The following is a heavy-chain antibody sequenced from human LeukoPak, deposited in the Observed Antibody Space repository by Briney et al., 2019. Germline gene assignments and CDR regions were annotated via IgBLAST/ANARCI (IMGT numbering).Heavy chain of an antibody. CDR1: GGSISSYY. D-gene: IGHD6-6*01. CDR2: IYYSGST. V-gene: IGHV4-59*01. J-gene: IGHJ4*02. Sequence: SETLSLTCTVSGGSISSYYWSWIRQPPGKGLEWIGYIYYSGSTNYNPSLKSRVTISVDTSKNQFSLKLSSVTAADTAVYYCARVHSSSPSYSIDYWGQGTLDTVSS. CDR3: ARVHSSSPSYSIDY.